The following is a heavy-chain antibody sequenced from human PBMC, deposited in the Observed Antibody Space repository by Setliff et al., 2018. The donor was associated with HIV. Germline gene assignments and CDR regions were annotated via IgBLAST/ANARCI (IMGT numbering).Heavy chain of an antibody. CDR3: ARDYYDSSGYIFFPGFPDY. J-gene: IGHJ4*02. CDR1: GYTFTGYY. D-gene: IGHD3-22*01. V-gene: IGHV1-2*02. Sequence: GASVKVSCKASGYTFTGYYMHWVRQAPGQGLEGMGWINPNNGGTSYAQKFQGRVTMTRDTSISTAYMELRRLRPDDTAVYYCARDYYDSSGYIFFPGFPDYWGQGTLVTVSS. CDR2: INPNNGGT.